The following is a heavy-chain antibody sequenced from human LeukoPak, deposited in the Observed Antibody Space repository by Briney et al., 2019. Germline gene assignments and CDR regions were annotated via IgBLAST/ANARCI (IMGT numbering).Heavy chain of an antibody. CDR3: TRDPPTRY. CDR2: IRNKADGGTP. D-gene: IGHD1-26*01. V-gene: IGHV3-49*03. J-gene: IGHJ4*02. Sequence: GGSLRLSCTASGFTFGDYTITWIRQAPGRGLEWVGFIRNKADGGTPESASVKGRFTISTDDSKNIAYLQMNSLKTDDTAVYYCTRDPPTRYWGQGTLVSVSS. CDR1: GFTFGDYT.